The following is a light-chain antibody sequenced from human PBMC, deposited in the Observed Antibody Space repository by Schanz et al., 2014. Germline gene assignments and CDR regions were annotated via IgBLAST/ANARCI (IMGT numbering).Light chain of an antibody. V-gene: IGKV1-39*01. J-gene: IGKJ1*01. CDR2: AAS. Sequence: DIQMTQSPSSLSASVGDRVTITCRASQTISNSLNWYQQKPGKAPKLLIYAASSLQSGVPSRFSGSGSGTDFTLTISSLRPEDVATYYCQKCNSAPWTFGQGTKVEIK. CDR1: QTISNS. CDR3: QKCNSAPWT.